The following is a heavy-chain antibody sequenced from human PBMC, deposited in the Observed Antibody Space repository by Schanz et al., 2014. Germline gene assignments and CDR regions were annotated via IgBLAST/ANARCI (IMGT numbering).Heavy chain of an antibody. D-gene: IGHD4-17*01. CDR1: RYTFNTYG. Sequence: QGQLVQSGPEVKEPGASVKVSCEASRYTFNTYGLNWVRQAPGQGLEWMGWINPNSGTTNYAQKFQGWVTITADRSTSTAYMELSSLRSEDTAVYYCARGYGDSPTDFWGQGTLVTVSS. CDR3: ARGYGDSPTDF. V-gene: IGHV1-18*01. CDR2: INPNSGTT. J-gene: IGHJ4*02.